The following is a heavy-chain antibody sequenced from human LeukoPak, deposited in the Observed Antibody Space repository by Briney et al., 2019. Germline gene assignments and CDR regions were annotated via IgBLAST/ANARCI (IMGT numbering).Heavy chain of an antibody. J-gene: IGHJ6*02. V-gene: IGHV3-30*04. Sequence: GGSLRLSCAASGFTFSSYAMHWVRQAPGKGLEWVAVISYDGSNKYYADSVKGRFTISRDNSKNTLYLQMNSLRAEDTAVYYCAKDLSTVTTEADYYYYYGMDVWGQGTTVTVSS. CDR1: GFTFSSYA. CDR3: AKDLSTVTTEADYYYYYGMDV. CDR2: ISYDGSNK. D-gene: IGHD4-17*01.